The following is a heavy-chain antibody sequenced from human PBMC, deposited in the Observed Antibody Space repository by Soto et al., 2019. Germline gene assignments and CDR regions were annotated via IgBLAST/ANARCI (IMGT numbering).Heavy chain of an antibody. CDR3: ARAGIAAAGTRYWFDP. J-gene: IGHJ5*02. D-gene: IGHD6-13*01. V-gene: IGHV4-34*01. CDR2: INHSGST. Sequence: PSETLSLTCAVYGGSFSGYYWSWIRQPPGKGLEWIGEINHSGSTNYNPSLKSRVTISVDTSKNQFSLKLSSVTAADTAVYYCARAGIAAAGTRYWFDPWGQGTLVTVSS. CDR1: GGSFSGYY.